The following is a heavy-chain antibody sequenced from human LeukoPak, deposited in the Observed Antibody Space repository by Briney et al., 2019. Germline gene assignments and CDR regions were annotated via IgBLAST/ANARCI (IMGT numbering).Heavy chain of an antibody. CDR2: MYHSGST. CDR3: ARDVNIYCSTTSCYRHGDYFYMDV. CDR1: GGSISSGGYS. Sequence: PTETLPLTCAVSGGSISSGGYSWSRMRQPPGKGLEWIGQMYHSGSTYYHPSLKSRVTISVDRSKNQFSLKLSSVTAADTAVYYCARDVNIYCSTTSCYRHGDYFYMDVWGKGTTVTVSS. D-gene: IGHD2-2*01. V-gene: IGHV4-30-2*01. J-gene: IGHJ6*03.